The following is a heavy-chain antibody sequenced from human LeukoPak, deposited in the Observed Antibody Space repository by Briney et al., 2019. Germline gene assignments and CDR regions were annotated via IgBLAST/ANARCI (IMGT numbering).Heavy chain of an antibody. D-gene: IGHD6-13*01. CDR3: ARDQAAADGWFDP. V-gene: IGHV1-69*05. Sequence: SVKVSCQASGGTFSSYAISCVRQAPGQGLEWMGGIIPLFGAANYPHNFQARITITTDESTSTAYMELSSLRCEDTAVYYCARDQAAADGWFDPWGQGTLVTVSS. CDR1: GGTFSSYA. J-gene: IGHJ5*02. CDR2: IIPLFGAA.